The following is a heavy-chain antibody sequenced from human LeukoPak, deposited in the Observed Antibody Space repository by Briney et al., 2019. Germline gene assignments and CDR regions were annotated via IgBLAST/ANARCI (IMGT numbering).Heavy chain of an antibody. J-gene: IGHJ6*02. D-gene: IGHD3-22*01. V-gene: IGHV1-18*01. CDR1: GYTFTSYG. CDR3: AREVVYYDSSGLGPPYYYYGMDV. CDR2: ISAYNGNT. Sequence: ASVKVSCKASGYTFTSYGISWVRQAPGQGLEWMGWISAYNGNTSYAQKLQGRVTMTTDTSTSTAYMELRSLRSDDTAVYYCAREVVYYDSSGLGPPYYYYGMDVWGQGTTVTVSS.